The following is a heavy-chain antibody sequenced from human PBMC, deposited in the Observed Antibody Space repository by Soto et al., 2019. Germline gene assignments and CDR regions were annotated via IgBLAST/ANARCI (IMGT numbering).Heavy chain of an antibody. CDR1: GFTFSSYW. D-gene: IGHD2-15*01. CDR3: VRTSLVVAAATREDY. Sequence: EVQLVESGGDLVQPGGSLRLSCAASGFTFSSYWMHWVRQAPGKGLVWVSRINSDGSSTSYADSVKGRFTISRDNAKNTLYLQMNSLSAEETAVYYCVRTSLVVAAATREDYWGQGTLVTVSS. V-gene: IGHV3-74*01. J-gene: IGHJ4*02. CDR2: INSDGSST.